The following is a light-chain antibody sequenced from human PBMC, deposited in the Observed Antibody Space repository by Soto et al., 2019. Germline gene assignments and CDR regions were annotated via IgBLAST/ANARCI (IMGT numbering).Light chain of an antibody. V-gene: IGKV1-39*01. CDR3: HQSYSTPYT. Sequence: DIQMTQSPSSLSASVGDRVTITCRASQIISNYLNWYQQKSGKAHRLLIYAASNLESGVPSRFSGRASGTDFTLTISSLQPEDFATYYCHQSYSTPYTFGQGTKLEIK. CDR1: QIISNY. J-gene: IGKJ2*01. CDR2: AAS.